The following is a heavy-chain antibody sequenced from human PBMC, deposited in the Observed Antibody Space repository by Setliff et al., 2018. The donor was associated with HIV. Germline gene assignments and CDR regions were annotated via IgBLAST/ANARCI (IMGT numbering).Heavy chain of an antibody. D-gene: IGHD6-6*01. CDR1: GDSVSSKNAT. CDR2: TYYRSKWLD. Sequence: PSQTLSLPCAISGDSVSSKNATWNWIRQSPSRGLEWLGRTYYRSKWLDDYALSVKSRITVNPDTSKNQFSLQLNIVTPEDTAIYYCARGLVPFYFDYWGQEPWSPSPQ. CDR3: ARGLVPFYFDY. J-gene: IGHJ4*01. V-gene: IGHV6-1*01.